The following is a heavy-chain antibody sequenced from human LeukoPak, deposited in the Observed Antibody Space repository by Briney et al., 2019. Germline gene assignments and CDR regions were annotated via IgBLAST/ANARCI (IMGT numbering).Heavy chain of an antibody. CDR3: ACLTTADAFDI. D-gene: IGHD3-22*01. V-gene: IGHV4-59*01. CDR1: GGSISSYY. CDR2: IYNSGST. Sequence: SETLPLTCTVSGGSISSYYWSWIRQPPGKGLEWIGYIYNSGSTNYNPSLKSPVTISVDTSKNQFSLKLSSVTAADTAVYYCACLTTADAFDIWGQGTMVTVSS. J-gene: IGHJ3*02.